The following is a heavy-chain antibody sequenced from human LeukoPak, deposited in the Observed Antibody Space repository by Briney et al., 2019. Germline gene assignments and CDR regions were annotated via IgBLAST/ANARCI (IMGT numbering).Heavy chain of an antibody. D-gene: IGHD2-2*01. Sequence: PGGSLRLSCVASGFTFSSYAMSWVRQTPGRGLEWVAGVSPSGGRTLYADSVEGRFTISRDDSNDTMYLQLSSLRAEDSALYYCAKVRGVYCSSPACYYYDSWGQGTPVTVSS. CDR3: AKVRGVYCSSPACYYYDS. CDR2: VSPSGGRT. V-gene: IGHV3-23*01. CDR1: GFTFSSYA. J-gene: IGHJ4*02.